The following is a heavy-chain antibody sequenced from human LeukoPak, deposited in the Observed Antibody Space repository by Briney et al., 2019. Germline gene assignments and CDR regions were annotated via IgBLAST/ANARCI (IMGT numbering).Heavy chain of an antibody. Sequence: SETLSLTCAVYGGSFSGYYWSWIRQPPGKGLEWIGEINHSGSTNYNPSLKSRVTISVDTSKNQFSLKLSSVTAADTAVYYCARGVRFGELIDYWGQGTLVTVSS. CDR1: GGSFSGYY. J-gene: IGHJ4*02. V-gene: IGHV4-34*01. D-gene: IGHD3-10*01. CDR2: INHSGST. CDR3: ARGVRFGELIDY.